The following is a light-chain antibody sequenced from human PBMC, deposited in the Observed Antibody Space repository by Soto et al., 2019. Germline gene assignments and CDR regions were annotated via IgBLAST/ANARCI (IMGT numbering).Light chain of an antibody. Sequence: DFQMTQSPSTLSTSVGDRVTIACRASQSISSWLAWYQQKPGKAPNLLIYEASNLGSGVPSRFSGSGSGTEFTLTISSLQPDDFATYFCQQYHSYPVTFGQGTKLEIK. J-gene: IGKJ2*01. CDR3: QQYHSYPVT. CDR1: QSISSW. CDR2: EAS. V-gene: IGKV1-5*03.